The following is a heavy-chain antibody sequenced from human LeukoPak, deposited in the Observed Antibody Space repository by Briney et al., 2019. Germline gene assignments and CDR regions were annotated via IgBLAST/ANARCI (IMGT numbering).Heavy chain of an antibody. CDR2: IDWDDDK. CDR3: ARISYSSGRYYFDY. V-gene: IGHV2-70*04. CDR1: GFSLSTSGMR. J-gene: IGHJ4*02. D-gene: IGHD6-19*01. Sequence: SGPALVKPTQTLTLTCTFSGFSLSTSGMRVSWIRQPPGKALEWLARIDWDDDKFYSTSLKTRLTISKDTSKNQVVLTMTNMDPVDTATYYCARISYSSGRYYFDYWGQGTLVTVSS.